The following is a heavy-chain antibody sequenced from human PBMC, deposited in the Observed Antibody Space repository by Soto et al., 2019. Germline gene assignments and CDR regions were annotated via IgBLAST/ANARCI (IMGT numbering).Heavy chain of an antibody. J-gene: IGHJ6*02. CDR3: ARPGTVIPPPYYYGMDV. CDR2: ISAYNGNT. CDR1: GYTFTRYG. D-gene: IGHD4-4*01. V-gene: IGHV1-18*01. Sequence: ASVKVSCKASGYTFTRYGISWVRQAPGQGLEWMGWISAYNGNTNYAQRLQGRVTMTTDTSTSTAYMELRSLRSDDTAVYYCARPGTVIPPPYYYGMDVWGQGTTVTVSS.